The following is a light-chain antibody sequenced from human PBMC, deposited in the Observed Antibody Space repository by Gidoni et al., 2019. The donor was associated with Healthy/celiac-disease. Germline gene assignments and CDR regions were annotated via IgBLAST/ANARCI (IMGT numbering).Light chain of an antibody. Sequence: EIVLTQSPATLSLSPGDRATLSCRASQSVSSYLAWYQQKPGQAPRLLIYDASNRATGIPARFSGSGSGTDFTLTISSLEPEDFAVYYCQQRSNWPTFXGXSMVEIK. V-gene: IGKV3-11*01. CDR2: DAS. J-gene: IGKJ4*01. CDR3: QQRSNWPT. CDR1: QSVSSY.